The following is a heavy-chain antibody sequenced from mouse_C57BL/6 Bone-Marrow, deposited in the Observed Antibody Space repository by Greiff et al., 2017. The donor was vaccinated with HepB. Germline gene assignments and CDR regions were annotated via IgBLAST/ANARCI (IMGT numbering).Heavy chain of an antibody. CDR2: ISSGGSYT. V-gene: IGHV5-6*01. Sequence: DVQLVESGGDLVKPGGSLKLSCAASGFTFSSYGMSWVRQTPDKRLEWVATISSGGSYTYYPDSVKGRFTISRDNAKNTLYLQMSSLKSEDTAMYYCARGGLYYGSSYAMDYWGQGTSVTVSS. D-gene: IGHD1-1*01. J-gene: IGHJ4*01. CDR3: ARGGLYYGSSYAMDY. CDR1: GFTFSSYG.